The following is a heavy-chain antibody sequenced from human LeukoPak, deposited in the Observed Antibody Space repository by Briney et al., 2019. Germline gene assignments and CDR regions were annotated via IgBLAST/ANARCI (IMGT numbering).Heavy chain of an antibody. D-gene: IGHD7-27*01. Sequence: GGSLRLSCAASGLTFSDYYMIWIRQAPGKGLEWVSAISGSGGSTYYADSVKGRFTISRDNSKNTLYLQMNSLRAEDTAVYYCAKDKPLGYWGQGTLVTVSS. CDR2: ISGSGGST. CDR3: AKDKPLGY. V-gene: IGHV3-23*01. CDR1: GLTFSDYY. J-gene: IGHJ4*02.